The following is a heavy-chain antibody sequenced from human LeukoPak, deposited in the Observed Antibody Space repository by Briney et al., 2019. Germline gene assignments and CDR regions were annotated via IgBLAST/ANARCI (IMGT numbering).Heavy chain of an antibody. V-gene: IGHV4-34*01. Sequence: KPSETLSLTCAVYGGSFSGYYWSWIRQPPGKGLEWIGSIYYSGSTYYNPSLKSRVTISVDTSKNQFSLKLSSVTAADTAVYYCASYYNVVFDYWGQGTLVTVSS. CDR3: ASYYNVVFDY. CDR1: GGSFSGYY. D-gene: IGHD3-10*01. CDR2: IYYSGST. J-gene: IGHJ4*02.